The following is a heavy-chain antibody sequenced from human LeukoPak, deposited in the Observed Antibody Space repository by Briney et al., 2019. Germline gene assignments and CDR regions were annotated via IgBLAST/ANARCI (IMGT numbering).Heavy chain of an antibody. J-gene: IGHJ4*02. CDR1: GGSISSYY. CDR3: ARGLSKLGWLRYPLDY. CDR2: IYYSGST. V-gene: IGHV4-59*12. Sequence: PSETLSLTCTVSGGSISSYYWSWIRQPPGKGLEWIGYIYYSGSTNYNPSLKSRVTISVDTSKNQFSLKLSSVTAADTAVYYCARGLSKLGWLRYPLDYWGQGTLVTVSS. D-gene: IGHD5-12*01.